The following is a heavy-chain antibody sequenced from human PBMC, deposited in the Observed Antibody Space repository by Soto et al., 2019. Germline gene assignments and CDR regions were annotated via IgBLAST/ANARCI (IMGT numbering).Heavy chain of an antibody. D-gene: IGHD6-19*01. V-gene: IGHV3-74*01. Sequence: EVQLVESGGGLVQPGGSLRLSCAASGFTFSSSWMHWVRQGPGKGLVWVSRINSGATTTNYADSVKGRFTISRDNAENTLYLQMDSLTAEDTAVYYCARGPSGWFGYDYWGQGTLVTVSS. CDR1: GFTFSSSW. J-gene: IGHJ4*02. CDR2: INSGATTT. CDR3: ARGPSGWFGYDY.